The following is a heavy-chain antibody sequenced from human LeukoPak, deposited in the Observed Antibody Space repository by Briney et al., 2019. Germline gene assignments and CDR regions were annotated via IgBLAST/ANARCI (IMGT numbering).Heavy chain of an antibody. J-gene: IGHJ5*02. D-gene: IGHD3-9*01. CDR2: IYHSGST. Sequence: SETLSLTCTVSGGSISSSSYYWGWIRQPPGKGLEWIGSIYHSGSTYYNPSLKSRVTISVDTSKNQFSLKLSSVTAADTAVYYCARVEPVLRYFDWLPRINWFDPWGQGTLVTVSS. CDR1: GGSISSSSYY. CDR3: ARVEPVLRYFDWLPRINWFDP. V-gene: IGHV4-39*07.